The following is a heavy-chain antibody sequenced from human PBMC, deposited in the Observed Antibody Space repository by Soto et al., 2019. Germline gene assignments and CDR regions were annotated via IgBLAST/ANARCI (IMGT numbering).Heavy chain of an antibody. CDR3: ASLGVGDWAKYYYYYGMDV. J-gene: IGHJ6*02. D-gene: IGHD2-21*02. Sequence: EVQLLESGGGFVQPGGSLRLSCAATGFTFSVYAMTWVRQAPGKGLEWVSAVTANGGSTYSADSVKGRFTISRDNSKNTLFLQMNSLRAEDTAVYYCASLGVGDWAKYYYYYGMDVWGQGTTVTFSS. CDR2: VTANGGST. CDR1: GFTFSVYA. V-gene: IGHV3-23*01.